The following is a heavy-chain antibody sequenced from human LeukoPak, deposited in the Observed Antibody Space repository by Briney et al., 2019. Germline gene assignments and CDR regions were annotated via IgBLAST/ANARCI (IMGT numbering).Heavy chain of an antibody. CDR3: ARDADFWSGLARFDY. CDR2: IYYSGST. J-gene: IGHJ4*02. D-gene: IGHD3-3*01. V-gene: IGHV4-30-4*01. Sequence: PSETLSLTCTVSGGSISSGDYYWSWIRQPPGKGLEWIGYIYYSGSTYYNPSLKSRVTISVDTSKNQFSLKLSSVTAADTAVYYCARDADFWSGLARFDYWGQGTLVTVPS. CDR1: GGSISSGDYY.